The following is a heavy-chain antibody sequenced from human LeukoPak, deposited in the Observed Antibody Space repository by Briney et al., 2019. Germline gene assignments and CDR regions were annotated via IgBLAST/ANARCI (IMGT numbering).Heavy chain of an antibody. CDR2: IYHSGST. Sequence: SETLSLTCTVSGYSISSGYYWGWIRQPPGKGLEWIGSIYHSGSTYYNPSLKSRVTISVDTSKNQFSLKLSSVTAADTAVYYCASLLAYCSGDCYQWGQGTLVTVSS. V-gene: IGHV4-38-2*02. J-gene: IGHJ1*01. CDR3: ASLLAYCSGDCYQ. D-gene: IGHD2-21*01. CDR1: GYSISSGYY.